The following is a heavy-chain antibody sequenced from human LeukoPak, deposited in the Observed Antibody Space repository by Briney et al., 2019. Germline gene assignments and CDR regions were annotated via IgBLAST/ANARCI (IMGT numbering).Heavy chain of an antibody. D-gene: IGHD2-2*02. Sequence: ASVKVSCKASGNSFTGYYIHWVRQAPGQGLEWMGWINPDGGDTNYAQKFQGRVTMTRDTSISTAYMELSRLRSDDTAVYYCARQDIVVVPAAIVWFDPWGQGTLVTVSS. CDR2: INPDGGDT. CDR1: GNSFTGYY. J-gene: IGHJ5*02. CDR3: ARQDIVVVPAAIVWFDP. V-gene: IGHV1-2*02.